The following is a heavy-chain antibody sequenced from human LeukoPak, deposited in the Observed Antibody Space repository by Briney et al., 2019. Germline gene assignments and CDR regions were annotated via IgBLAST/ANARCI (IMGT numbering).Heavy chain of an antibody. CDR2: INHSGST. CDR3: ARGGLPPPYVWGSYRSPPFAS. J-gene: IGHJ4*02. CDR1: SGSFSDYY. D-gene: IGHD3-16*02. V-gene: IGHV4-34*01. Sequence: SETLSLTCAVYSGSFSDYYWNWIRQPPGKGLEWIGEINHSGSTNYNPSLKSRVTISVDTSKNQFSLKLSSVTAADTAVYYCARGGLPPPYVWGSYRSPPFASWGQGTLVTVSS.